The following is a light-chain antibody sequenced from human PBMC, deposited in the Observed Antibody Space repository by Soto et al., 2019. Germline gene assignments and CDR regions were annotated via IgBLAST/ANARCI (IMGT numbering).Light chain of an antibody. CDR2: GTS. V-gene: IGKV3-15*01. Sequence: EIVMTQSPAALSVSPGERATLSCRASQSVSDNLAWYQQKPGQAPRLLIFGTSPRATGIPARFSGSGSGTEITLTMSSLQSEDFAVYYWQQYKNWPPWTFGQGTKVEIK. J-gene: IGKJ1*01. CDR3: QQYKNWPPWT. CDR1: QSVSDN.